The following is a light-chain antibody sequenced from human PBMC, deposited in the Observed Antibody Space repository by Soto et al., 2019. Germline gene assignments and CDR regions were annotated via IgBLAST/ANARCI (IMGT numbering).Light chain of an antibody. CDR1: QGISRS. J-gene: IGKJ1*01. CDR2: AAS. Sequence: IQLTQSPSSLSASVGDRVTITCRASQGISRSLAWYQQPPGEAPKLLIYAASSLRTGVPSRFSGSGSGTDVTLTISRLQPADFATYYCQQLNSYPRTFGQGTKEENK. V-gene: IGKV1-9*01. CDR3: QQLNSYPRT.